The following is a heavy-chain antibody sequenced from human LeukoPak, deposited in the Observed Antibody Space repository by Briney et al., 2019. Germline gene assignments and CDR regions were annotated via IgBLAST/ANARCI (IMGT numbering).Heavy chain of an antibody. D-gene: IGHD2-2*01. V-gene: IGHV3-30-3*01. CDR3: ARDHAIVVVPAAPSGAFDI. Sequence: GGSLRLSCAASGFTFSSYAMHWVRQAPGKGLEWVAVISYDGSNKYYADSVKSRFTISRDNSKNTLYLQMNSLRAEDTAVYYCARDHAIVVVPAAPSGAFDIWGQGTMVTVSS. CDR2: ISYDGSNK. J-gene: IGHJ3*02. CDR1: GFTFSSYA.